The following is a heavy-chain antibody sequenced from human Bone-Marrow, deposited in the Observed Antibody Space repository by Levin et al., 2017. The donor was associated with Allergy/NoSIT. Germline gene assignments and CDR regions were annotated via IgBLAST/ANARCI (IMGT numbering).Heavy chain of an antibody. CDR2: IIPILGIA. CDR1: GGTFSSYT. J-gene: IGHJ6*02. Sequence: KISCKASGGTFSSYTISWVRQAPGQGLEWMGRIIPILGIANYAQKFQGRVTITADKSTSTAYMELSSLRSEDTAVYYCARDRIITIFGVVIRTYYYDGMDVWGQGTTVTVSS. V-gene: IGHV1-69*04. D-gene: IGHD3-3*01. CDR3: ARDRIITIFGVVIRTYYYDGMDV.